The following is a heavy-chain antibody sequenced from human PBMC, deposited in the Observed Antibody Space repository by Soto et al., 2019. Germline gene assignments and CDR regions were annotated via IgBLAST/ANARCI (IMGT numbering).Heavy chain of an antibody. D-gene: IGHD6-19*01. CDR1: GGSFRTYT. Sequence: QVQLVQSGVEVKKPGSSVKVSCKASGGSFRTYTMFWVRQAPGQGLEWMGRIIPMFDIANYAQKFQGRVTFNADTSTGTVYMEMISLTSDDTAIYLCALGGWSAEVFDIWGQGTLVTVSS. CDR3: ALGGWSAEVFDI. J-gene: IGHJ3*02. CDR2: IIPMFDIA. V-gene: IGHV1-69*02.